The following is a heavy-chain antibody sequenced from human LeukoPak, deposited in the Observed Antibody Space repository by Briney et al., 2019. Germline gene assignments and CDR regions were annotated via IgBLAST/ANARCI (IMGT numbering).Heavy chain of an antibody. Sequence: PGGSLTLSCAASGFTFSSYNMNWVRQAPGKGLEGVLSIDSTSSYIFYADSLKGRFTISRDNAKKSLYLQLNSLRAEDTAVYYCARDELRGMDVWGQGTTVTVSS. D-gene: IGHD1-7*01. V-gene: IGHV3-21*01. J-gene: IGHJ6*02. CDR3: ARDELRGMDV. CDR1: GFTFSSYN. CDR2: IDSTSSYI.